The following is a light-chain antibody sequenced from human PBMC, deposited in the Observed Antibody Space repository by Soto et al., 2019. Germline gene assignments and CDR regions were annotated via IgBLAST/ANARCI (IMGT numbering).Light chain of an antibody. CDR2: EVN. V-gene: IGLV2-8*01. Sequence: QSVLTQPPSASGSPGQSVTISCTGTSSDVGAYNYVSWYQQHPGKAPNLMIYEVNKRPSGVPDRFSGSKSGNTASLTVSGLQAEDEADYYCSSYGGGNNYVLIGGGTKLTVL. CDR1: SSDVGAYNY. J-gene: IGLJ2*01. CDR3: SSYGGGNNYVL.